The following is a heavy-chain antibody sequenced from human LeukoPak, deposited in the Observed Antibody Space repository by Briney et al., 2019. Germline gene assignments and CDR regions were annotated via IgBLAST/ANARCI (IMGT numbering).Heavy chain of an antibody. CDR3: ARGLGDSSGYPYFDY. CDR1: GGSISSYY. CDR2: IYYSGST. J-gene: IGHJ4*02. D-gene: IGHD3-22*01. V-gene: IGHV4-59*01. Sequence: KPSETLSLTCTVSGGSISSYYWSWIRQPPGKGLEWIGSIYYSGSTNYNPSLKSRVTISVDTSKNQFSLKLSSVTAADTAVYYCARGLGDSSGYPYFDYWGQGTLVTVSS.